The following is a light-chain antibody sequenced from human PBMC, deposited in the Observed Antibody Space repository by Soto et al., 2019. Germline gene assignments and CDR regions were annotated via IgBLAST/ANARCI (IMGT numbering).Light chain of an antibody. Sequence: DIQMTQSPSSVSASVGDRVTITCRASQGINSWLAWYQQKPGKAPKLLIYSTSNLQSGVPSRFSGSGSGTDFNLTITSLQPEDFATYFCQQSESLPLTFGGGNKVEIK. CDR1: QGINSW. J-gene: IGKJ4*01. CDR2: STS. V-gene: IGKV1D-12*01. CDR3: QQSESLPLT.